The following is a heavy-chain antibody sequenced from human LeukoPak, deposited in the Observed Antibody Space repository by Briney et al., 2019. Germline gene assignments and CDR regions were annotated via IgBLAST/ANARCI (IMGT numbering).Heavy chain of an antibody. CDR3: ARARFSGRRTSHFDY. V-gene: IGHV1-69*05. J-gene: IGHJ4*02. Sequence: SVKVSCKASGGTFSSYAISWVRQAPGQGLEWMGGIIPIFGTANYAQKFQGRVTITTDESTSTAYMELSSLRSEDTAVYYCARARFSGRRTSHFDYWGQGTLVTVSS. D-gene: IGHD1-26*01. CDR2: IIPIFGTA. CDR1: GGTFSSYA.